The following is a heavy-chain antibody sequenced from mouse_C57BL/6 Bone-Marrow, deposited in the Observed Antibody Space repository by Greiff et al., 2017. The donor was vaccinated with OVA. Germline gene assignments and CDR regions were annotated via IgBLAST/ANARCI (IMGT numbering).Heavy chain of an antibody. CDR2: FHPYNDDT. Sequence: VQVVESGAELVKPGASVKMSCKASGYTFTTYPIEWMKQNHGKSLEWIGNFHPYNDDTKYNEKFKGKATLTVEKSSSTVYLELSRLTSDDSAVYYCARGDYSNLAWFAYWGQGTLVTVSA. D-gene: IGHD2-5*01. CDR1: GYTFTTYP. CDR3: ARGDYSNLAWFAY. V-gene: IGHV1-47*01. J-gene: IGHJ3*01.